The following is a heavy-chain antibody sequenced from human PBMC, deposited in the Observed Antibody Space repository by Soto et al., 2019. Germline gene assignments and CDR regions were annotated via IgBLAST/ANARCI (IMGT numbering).Heavy chain of an antibody. Sequence: EVQLVESGGGLVKPGGSLRLSCAASGFTFSNAWMSWVRQAPGKGLEWVGRIKSKTDGGTTDYAAPVKGRFTISRDDSKNTLYLQMNSLKTEDTAVYYCTTDYSSCWHWGDRNYFDYWGQGTLVTVSS. D-gene: IGHD6-19*01. CDR1: GFTFSNAW. J-gene: IGHJ4*02. V-gene: IGHV3-15*01. CDR2: IKSKTDGGTT. CDR3: TTDYSSCWHWGDRNYFDY.